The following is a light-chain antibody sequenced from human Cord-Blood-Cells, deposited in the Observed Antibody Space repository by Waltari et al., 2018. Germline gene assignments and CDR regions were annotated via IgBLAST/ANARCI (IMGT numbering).Light chain of an antibody. CDR3: SSYTSSSTYVV. Sequence: QSALTQPASVSGSPGQSITISCTGTRSDVGVYKYVPWYQQHPGKAPKLMIYDVSNRPSGVSNRFSGSKSGNTASLTISGLQAEDEADYYCSSYTSSSTYVVFGGGTKLTVL. J-gene: IGLJ2*01. CDR1: RSDVGVYKY. V-gene: IGLV2-14*01. CDR2: DVS.